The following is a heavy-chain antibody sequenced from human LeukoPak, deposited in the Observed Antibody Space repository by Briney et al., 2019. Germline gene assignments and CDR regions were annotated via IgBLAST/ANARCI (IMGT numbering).Heavy chain of an antibody. CDR1: GFTFDDYA. CDR2: ISWNGARI. J-gene: IGHJ4*02. D-gene: IGHD1-26*01. Sequence: PGGSLRPSCAASGFTFDDYAMHWVRQAPGKGLEWVSGISWNGARIGYADSVKGRFTISRDNAKNSLSLQMNSLRPEDTALYYCAKGRSYYYLDYWGQGTLVTVSS. CDR3: AKGRSYYYLDY. V-gene: IGHV3-9*01.